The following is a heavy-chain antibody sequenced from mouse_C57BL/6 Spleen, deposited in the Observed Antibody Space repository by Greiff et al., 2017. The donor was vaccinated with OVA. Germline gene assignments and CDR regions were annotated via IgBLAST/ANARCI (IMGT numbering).Heavy chain of an antibody. CDR1: GYTFTDYN. Sequence: EVKLQESGPELVKPGASVKIPCKASGYTFTDYNMDWVKQSHGKSLEWIGDINPNNGGTIYNQKFKGKATLTVDKSSSTAYMELRSLTSEDTAVYYCARGDYYGSSYGYFDGWGTGTTVTVAS. D-gene: IGHD1-1*01. J-gene: IGHJ1*03. CDR2: INPNNGGT. V-gene: IGHV1-18*01. CDR3: ARGDYYGSSYGYFDG.